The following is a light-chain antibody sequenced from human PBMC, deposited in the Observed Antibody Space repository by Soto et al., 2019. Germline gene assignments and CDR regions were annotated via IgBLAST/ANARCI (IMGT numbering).Light chain of an antibody. Sequence: QSALTQPRSVSGSPGQSVTISCTGTSSDVGGYNYVSWYQQHPGKAPKLMNYDVSKRPSGVPDRFSGSKSGNTASLTISGLQAEDEADYYCCSYAGSYTHYVFGTGTKVTVL. J-gene: IGLJ1*01. CDR2: DVS. CDR1: SSDVGGYNY. V-gene: IGLV2-11*01. CDR3: CSYAGSYTHYV.